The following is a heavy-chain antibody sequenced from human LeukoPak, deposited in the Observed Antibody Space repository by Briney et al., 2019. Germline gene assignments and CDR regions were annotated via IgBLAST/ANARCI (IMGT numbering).Heavy chain of an antibody. CDR2: INTNTGNP. V-gene: IGHV7-4-1*02. D-gene: IGHD1-26*01. CDR3: AREVGGSYYEGLVFDY. CDR1: GYTFTSYA. J-gene: IGHJ4*02. Sequence: AASVNVSCKASGYTFTSYAMNWVRQAPGQGLEWMGWINTNTGNPTYAQGFTGRFVFSLDTSVSTAYLQISSLKAEDTAVYYCAREVGGSYYEGLVFDYWGQGTLVTVSS.